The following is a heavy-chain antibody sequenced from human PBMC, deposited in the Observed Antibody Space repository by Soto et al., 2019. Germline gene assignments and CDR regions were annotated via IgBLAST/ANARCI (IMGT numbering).Heavy chain of an antibody. D-gene: IGHD2-15*01. CDR3: AREYCSGGGCYGIDY. V-gene: IGHV3-48*03. Sequence: GGSLRLSCAASGFTFSSYEMNWVRQAPGKGLEWVSYISSSGSTIYYADSVKGRFTISRDNAKNSLYLQMNSLRAEDTAVYYCAREYCSGGGCYGIDYWGQGTLVTVS. J-gene: IGHJ4*02. CDR2: ISSSGSTI. CDR1: GFTFSSYE.